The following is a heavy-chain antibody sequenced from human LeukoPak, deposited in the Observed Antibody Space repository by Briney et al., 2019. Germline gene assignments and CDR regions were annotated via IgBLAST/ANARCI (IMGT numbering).Heavy chain of an antibody. Sequence: ASVKVSCKASGYTFTGYYMHWVRQATGQGLEWMGWMNPNSGNTGYAQKFQGRVTMTRNTSISTAYMELSSLRSEDTAVYYCARVSIVATYYYYYYGMDVWGQGTTVTVSS. CDR1: GYTFTGYY. D-gene: IGHD5-12*01. CDR2: MNPNSGNT. CDR3: ARVSIVATYYYYYYGMDV. J-gene: IGHJ6*02. V-gene: IGHV1-8*02.